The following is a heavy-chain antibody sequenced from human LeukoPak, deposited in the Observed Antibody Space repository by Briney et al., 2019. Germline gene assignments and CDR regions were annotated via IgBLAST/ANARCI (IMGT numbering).Heavy chain of an antibody. V-gene: IGHV4-61*02. CDR2: IYTSGST. CDR1: GGSISSSSYY. J-gene: IGHJ6*03. CDR3: AREYCSSTSCYTYYYYYMDV. D-gene: IGHD2-2*02. Sequence: KPSETLSLTCTVSGGSISSSSYYWSWIRQPAGKGLEWIGRIYTSGSTNYNPSLKSRVTMSVDTSKNQFSLKLSSVTAADTAVYYCAREYCSSTSCYTYYYYYMDVWGKGTTVTVSS.